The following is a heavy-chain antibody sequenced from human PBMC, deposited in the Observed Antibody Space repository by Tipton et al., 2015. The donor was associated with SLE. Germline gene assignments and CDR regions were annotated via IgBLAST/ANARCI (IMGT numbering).Heavy chain of an antibody. CDR3: ARGRVMV. Sequence: TLSLTCTVSGGSVSSGSYYWSWTRQPPGKGLEWIGEINHSGRTNYNPSLKSRVTISVDTSKNQFSLKLSSVTAADTAVYYCARGRVMVWGQGTLVTVSS. V-gene: IGHV4-61*01. CDR1: GGSVSSGSYY. J-gene: IGHJ4*02. CDR2: INHSGRT. D-gene: IGHD2-8*01.